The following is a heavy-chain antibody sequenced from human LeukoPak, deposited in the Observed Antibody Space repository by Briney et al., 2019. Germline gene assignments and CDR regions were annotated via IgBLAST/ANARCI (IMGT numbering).Heavy chain of an antibody. CDR2: INHSGST. J-gene: IGHJ4*02. CDR3: ARAIHPSGLRFLEWPYYFDY. CDR1: GGSFSGYY. V-gene: IGHV4-34*01. Sequence: PSETLSLTCAVYGGSFSGYYWSWIRQPPGKGLEWIGEINHSGSTNYNPSLKSRVTISVDTSKNQFSLKLSSVTAADTAVYYCARAIHPSGLRFLEWPYYFDYWGQGTLVTVSS. D-gene: IGHD3-3*01.